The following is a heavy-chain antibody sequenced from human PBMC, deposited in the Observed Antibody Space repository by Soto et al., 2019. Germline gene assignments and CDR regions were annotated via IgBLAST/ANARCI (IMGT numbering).Heavy chain of an antibody. D-gene: IGHD6-13*01. CDR2: IKQDGSEK. Sequence: GGSLRLSCAASGFTFSSYWMSWVRQAPGKGLEWVANIKQDGSEKYYVDSVKGRFTISRDNAKNSLYLQMNSLRAEDTAVYYCARRGFSSWYFSYYYFDYWGQGTLVTVSS. CDR1: GFTFSSYW. V-gene: IGHV3-7*01. CDR3: ARRGFSSWYFSYYYFDY. J-gene: IGHJ4*02.